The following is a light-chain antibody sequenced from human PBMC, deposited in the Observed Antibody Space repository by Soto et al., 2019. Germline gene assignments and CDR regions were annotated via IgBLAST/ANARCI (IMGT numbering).Light chain of an antibody. Sequence: SYELTQPPSVSVAPGQTATLAGGGTNIRRKRGHWYQQQPGQAPVLVIFDDSDRPSGIPERFSGANSGNTATLTVSRVEAGDEADYYCQVWDYDNEHPVFGPGTKLTVL. V-gene: IGLV3-21*02. J-gene: IGLJ1*01. CDR3: QVWDYDNEHPV. CDR2: DDS. CDR1: NIRRKR.